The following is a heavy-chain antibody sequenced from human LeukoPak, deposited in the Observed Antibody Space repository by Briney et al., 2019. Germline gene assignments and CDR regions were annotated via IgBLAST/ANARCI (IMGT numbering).Heavy chain of an antibody. D-gene: IGHD3-10*01. CDR2: IYHSGST. Sequence: NTSETLSLTCAVSGYSISSGYYWGWIRQPPGKGAEWIGSIYHSGSTYYNPSLKSRGTISVATSKNQFSLKLSSVTAADTAVYYCARLRGGPAEVDYWGQGTLVTVSS. V-gene: IGHV4-38-2*01. J-gene: IGHJ4*02. CDR3: ARLRGGPAEVDY. CDR1: GYSISSGYY.